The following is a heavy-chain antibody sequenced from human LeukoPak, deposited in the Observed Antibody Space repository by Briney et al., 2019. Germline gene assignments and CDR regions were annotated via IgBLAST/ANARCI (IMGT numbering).Heavy chain of an antibody. CDR1: GGSISSGDYY. CDR2: IYYSGGT. Sequence: SETLSLTCTVSGGSISSGDYYWSWIRQPPGKGLEWIGYIYYSGGTYYNPSLKSRVTISVDTSRNQFSLKLSSVTAADTAVYYCARDREGTTFIFSDWGQGTLVTVSS. V-gene: IGHV4-30-4*01. CDR3: ARDREGTTFIFSD. J-gene: IGHJ4*02. D-gene: IGHD2/OR15-2a*01.